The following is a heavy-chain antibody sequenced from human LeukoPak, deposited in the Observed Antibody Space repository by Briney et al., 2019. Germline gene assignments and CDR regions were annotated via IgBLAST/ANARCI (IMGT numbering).Heavy chain of an antibody. CDR3: ARRAGAYSHLYDY. V-gene: IGHV3-53*01. CDR2: IYSSVT. J-gene: IGHJ4*02. CDR1: GFTVSSNS. D-gene: IGHD4/OR15-4a*01. Sequence: PGGSLRLSCTVSGFTVSSNSMSWVRQAPGKGLEWVSFIYSSVTHYSDSVKGRFTISRDNSRNTLFLQMNSLRAEDTAVYYCARRAGAYSHLYDYWGQGTLVTVSS.